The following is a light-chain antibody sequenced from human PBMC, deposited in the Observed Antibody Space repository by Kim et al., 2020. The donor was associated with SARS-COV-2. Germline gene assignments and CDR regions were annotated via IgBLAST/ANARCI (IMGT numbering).Light chain of an antibody. V-gene: IGKV3-11*01. J-gene: IGKJ5*01. Sequence: EIVLTQSPATLSLSPGERATLSCRASQSVISYSVSYQQKPCQAPSRLLYDASYRVTGIPARFISSGSGTTFTLTISSLEPDDVVADYCRQRNSRPPSTFGQGTRLEIK. CDR2: DAS. CDR3: RQRNSRPPST. CDR1: QSVISY.